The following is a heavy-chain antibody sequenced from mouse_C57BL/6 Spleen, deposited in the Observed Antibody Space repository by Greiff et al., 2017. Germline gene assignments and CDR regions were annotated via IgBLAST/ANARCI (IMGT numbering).Heavy chain of an antibody. CDR2: IRNKANGYTT. Sequence: EVQRVESGGGLVQPGGSLSLSCAASGFTFTDYYMSWVRQPPGKALEWLGFIRNKANGYTTEYSASVKGRFTISRDNSQSILYLQMNALRAEDSATYYCARHLIYAMDYWGQGTSVTVSS. V-gene: IGHV7-3*01. CDR3: ARHLIYAMDY. CDR1: GFTFTDYY. J-gene: IGHJ4*01.